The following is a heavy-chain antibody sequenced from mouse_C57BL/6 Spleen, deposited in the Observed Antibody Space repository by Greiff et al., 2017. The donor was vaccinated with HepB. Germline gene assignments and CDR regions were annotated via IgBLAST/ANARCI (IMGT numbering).Heavy chain of an antibody. CDR3: ARWEYYDLGYFDV. J-gene: IGHJ1*03. D-gene: IGHD1-1*01. CDR1: GYTFTSYW. CDR2: IDPSDSYT. Sequence: QVQLQQPGAELVMPGASVKLSCKASGYTFTSYWMHWVKQRPGQGLEWIGEIDPSDSYTNYNQKFKGKSTLTVDKSSSTAYMQLSSLTSGDSAVYYCARWEYYDLGYFDVWGTGTTVTVSS. V-gene: IGHV1-69*01.